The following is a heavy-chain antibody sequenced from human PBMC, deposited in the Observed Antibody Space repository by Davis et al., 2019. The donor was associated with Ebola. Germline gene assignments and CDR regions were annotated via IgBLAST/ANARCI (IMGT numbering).Heavy chain of an antibody. D-gene: IGHD5-18*01. J-gene: IGHJ6*04. CDR2: TYYNSKWYS. CDR3: ARGWLRGGLDV. V-gene: IGHV6-1*01. CDR1: GDSVSGNSGA. Sequence: PSETLSLTCAISGDSVSGNSGAWNWIRQSPSRGLEWLGRTYYNSKWYSDYAASVKGRITINPDTSGNQFYLQLNSVTPEDTALYYCARGWLRGGLDVWGEGTTVTVSS.